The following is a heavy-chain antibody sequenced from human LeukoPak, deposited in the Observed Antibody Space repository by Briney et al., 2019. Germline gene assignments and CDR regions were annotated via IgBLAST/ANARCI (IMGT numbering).Heavy chain of an antibody. CDR1: GFTFSSFE. CDR2: ISGSGITV. Sequence: GGSLRLSCEASGFTFSSFEMNWVRQAPGKGQEWVSFISGSGITVYYADSVKGRFSIARDNAKNSLSLQMSSLRAEDTAVYFCARGAQYDDYFDYWGQGTLVTVSS. V-gene: IGHV3-48*03. J-gene: IGHJ4*02. CDR3: ARGAQYDDYFDY. D-gene: IGHD3-3*01.